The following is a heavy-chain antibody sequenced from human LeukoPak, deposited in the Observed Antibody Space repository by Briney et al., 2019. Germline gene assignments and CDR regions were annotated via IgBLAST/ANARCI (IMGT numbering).Heavy chain of an antibody. V-gene: IGHV3-23*01. Sequence: GGSLRLSCAASGFTFSSYAMSWVRQAPGKGLEWVSAISGSGGSTYYADSVKGRFTISRDNSKNTLYLQMNSLRAEDTAVYYCAKDGELWLYYYYMDVWGKGTTVTVSS. CDR3: AKDGELWLYYYYMDV. D-gene: IGHD5-18*01. J-gene: IGHJ6*03. CDR1: GFTFSSYA. CDR2: ISGSGGST.